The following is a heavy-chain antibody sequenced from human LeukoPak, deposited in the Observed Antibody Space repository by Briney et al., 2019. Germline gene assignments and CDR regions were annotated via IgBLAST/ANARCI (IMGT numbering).Heavy chain of an antibody. CDR1: GFTFSNYA. V-gene: IGHV3-30*01. Sequence: QPGKSLRLSCAASGFTFSNYAMHWVRQAPGKGLEWVSLISSGGTYEYYADSVKGRFTISRDNSKNTLYLQLNSLSAEDTAVYYCARDSTYYYDSGSSGPHYFDNWGQGTLVTVSS. D-gene: IGHD3-10*01. CDR3: ARDSTYYYDSGSSGPHYFDN. J-gene: IGHJ4*02. CDR2: ISSGGTYE.